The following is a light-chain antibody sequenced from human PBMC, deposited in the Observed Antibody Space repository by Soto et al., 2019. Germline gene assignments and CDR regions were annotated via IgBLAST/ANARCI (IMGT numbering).Light chain of an antibody. J-gene: IGLJ1*01. CDR2: EVS. CDR1: SSDVGGYNY. CDR3: SSYTSSSSLYV. V-gene: IGLV2-14*01. Sequence: ALTQPASVSGSPGQSITIYCTGTSSDVGGYNYVSWYQQHPGKAPKLMIYEVSNRPSGVSNRFSGSKSGNTASLTISGLQAEDEADYYCSSYTSSSSLYVFGTGTKVTVL.